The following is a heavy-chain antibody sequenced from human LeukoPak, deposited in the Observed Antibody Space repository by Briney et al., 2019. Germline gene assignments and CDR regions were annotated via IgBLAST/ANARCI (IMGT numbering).Heavy chain of an antibody. V-gene: IGHV3-74*01. CDR3: AKDAGASSAFFDL. CDR1: GFTFSNSW. CDR2: ISSGGSTT. J-gene: IGHJ4*02. Sequence: PGGSLRLSCAASGFTFSNSWMHWVRQAPGKGLVWVSRISSGGSTTHYADSVKGQFTISRDNSKHTLYLQMNSLTDEDTAIYYCAKDAGASSAFFDLWGQGTLVTVSS. D-gene: IGHD2-8*02.